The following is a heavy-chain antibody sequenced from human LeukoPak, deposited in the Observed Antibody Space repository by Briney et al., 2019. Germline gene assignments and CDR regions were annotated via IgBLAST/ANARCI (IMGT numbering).Heavy chain of an antibody. CDR2: ISGNGRST. D-gene: IGHD1-1*01. CDR1: GFTLSSYG. Sequence: GGSLRLSCAASGFTLSSYGMHWVRQAAGKGLEYVSAISGNGRSTYYANSVKGRYTISRDNSKNTLYLEMGSLRPEDMAVYYCARELEWAFDYWGQGTLVTVSS. CDR3: ARELEWAFDY. J-gene: IGHJ4*02. V-gene: IGHV3-64*01.